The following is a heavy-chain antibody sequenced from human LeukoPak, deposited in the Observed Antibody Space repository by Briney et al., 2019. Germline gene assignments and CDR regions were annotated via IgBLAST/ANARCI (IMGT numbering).Heavy chain of an antibody. V-gene: IGHV3-23*01. CDR3: AKEGTIVERHFDY. Sequence: GGSLRLSCSASGFTFRSYAMRWVPQAPGEGVEWVSAIRGSGGSTYYAVSVKGRVTISRDNYKNTLYLQMNSRRAEDTAVYYCAKEGTIVERHFDYWGQGTLVTVSS. CDR2: IRGSGGST. J-gene: IGHJ4*02. CDR1: GFTFRSYA. D-gene: IGHD1-1*01.